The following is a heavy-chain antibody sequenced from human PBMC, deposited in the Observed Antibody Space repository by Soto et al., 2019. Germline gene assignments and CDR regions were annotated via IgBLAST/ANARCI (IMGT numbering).Heavy chain of an antibody. CDR3: AKATYHDILTGYRDLDH. D-gene: IGHD3-9*01. Sequence: QVQLVESGGGVVQPGRSLRLSCAASEFIFSNYGMHWVRQAPGKGLEWVALISYDGSNKNYTDSVKGRFTISRDNSKNTLYLQMNSLRAEETAVYYCAKATYHDILTGYRDLDHWGQGPLVTVSS. CDR1: EFIFSNYG. J-gene: IGHJ4*02. V-gene: IGHV3-30*18. CDR2: ISYDGSNK.